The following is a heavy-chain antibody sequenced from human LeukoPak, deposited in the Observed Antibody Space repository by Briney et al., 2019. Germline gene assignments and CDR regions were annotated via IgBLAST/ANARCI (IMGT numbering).Heavy chain of an antibody. V-gene: IGHV3-30*04. J-gene: IGHJ4*02. CDR2: ISYDGSNK. CDR1: GFTFSSYA. Sequence: GGSLRLSCEASGFTFSSYAMHWVRQAPGKGLEWVAVISYDGSNKYYADSVKGRFTISRDNSKNTLYLQMNSLRAEDTAVYYCARGIEDYWGQGTLVTVSS. CDR3: ARGIEDY.